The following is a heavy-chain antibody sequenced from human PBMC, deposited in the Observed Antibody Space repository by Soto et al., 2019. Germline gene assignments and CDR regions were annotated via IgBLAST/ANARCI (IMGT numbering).Heavy chain of an antibody. CDR1: GYTFFTYD. CDR3: ARHHGPTTSENWFDP. J-gene: IGHJ5*02. V-gene: IGHV1-18*01. Sequence: ASVKVSCKASGYTFFTYDISWVRQAPGQGLEWMGWISTYSGDTKYAQKFQGRVTMTTDTSTTTAYLELRSLRTDDTAVYYCARHHGPTTSENWFDPWGQGTLVTVSS. CDR2: ISTYSGDT. D-gene: IGHD5-12*01.